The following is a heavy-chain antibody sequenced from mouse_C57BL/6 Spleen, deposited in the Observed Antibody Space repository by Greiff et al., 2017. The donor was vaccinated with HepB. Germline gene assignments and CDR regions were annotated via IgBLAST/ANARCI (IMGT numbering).Heavy chain of an antibody. CDR2: IDPSDSYT. Sequence: QVQLKQPGAELVRPGTSVKLSCKASGYTFTSYWMHWVKQRPGQGLEWIGVIDPSDSYTNYNQKFKGKATLTVDTSSSTAYMQLSSLTSEDSAVYYCARYDYDAWFAYWGQGTLVTVSA. J-gene: IGHJ3*01. CDR1: GYTFTSYW. D-gene: IGHD2-4*01. V-gene: IGHV1-59*01. CDR3: ARYDYDAWFAY.